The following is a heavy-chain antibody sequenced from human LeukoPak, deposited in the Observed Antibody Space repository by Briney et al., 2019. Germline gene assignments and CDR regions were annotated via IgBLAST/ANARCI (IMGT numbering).Heavy chain of an antibody. Sequence: VASVKVSCKASGYTFTSYAMHWVRQAPGQRLEWMGWINAGNGNTKYSQKFQGRVTITRDTSASTAYMELSSLRSEDTAVYYCARVRLVKGEQQLVPHFDYWGQGTLVTVSS. D-gene: IGHD6-13*01. V-gene: IGHV1-3*01. CDR3: ARVRLVKGEQQLVPHFDY. CDR2: INAGNGNT. CDR1: GYTFTSYA. J-gene: IGHJ4*02.